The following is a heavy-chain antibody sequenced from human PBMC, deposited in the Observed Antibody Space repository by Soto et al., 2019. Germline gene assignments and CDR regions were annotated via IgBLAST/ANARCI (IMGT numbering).Heavy chain of an antibody. V-gene: IGHV1-69*08. CDR1: VGTFSRYS. CDR2: IIPIFGIA. D-gene: IGHD2-2*01. CDR3: AREDRDRETGLVPAAIDGMDV. Sequence: QVQLVQSGAEVKKPGSSVKVYCKASVGTFSRYSITWVRQAPGHGLEWIGRIIPIFGIASYAQKFQGRVTITADESTSTAYMELSSLRSDDTAVYYCAREDRDRETGLVPAAIDGMDVWGQGTTVTVSS. J-gene: IGHJ6*02.